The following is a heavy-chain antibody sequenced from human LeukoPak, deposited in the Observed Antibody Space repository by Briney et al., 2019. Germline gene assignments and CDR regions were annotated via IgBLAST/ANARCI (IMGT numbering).Heavy chain of an antibody. V-gene: IGHV4-34*01. J-gene: IGHJ4*02. CDR2: IKHTGST. Sequence: SETLSLTCAVYGGSFNGYYWGWIRQPPGKGLEWIGEIKHTGSTNYNPSLKSRVTISVDTSKIQFSLRLSSVTAADTAVYYCTRDIGDFVSDFWGQGTLVTVSS. CDR3: TRDIGDFVSDF. D-gene: IGHD2-21*02. CDR1: GGSFNGYY.